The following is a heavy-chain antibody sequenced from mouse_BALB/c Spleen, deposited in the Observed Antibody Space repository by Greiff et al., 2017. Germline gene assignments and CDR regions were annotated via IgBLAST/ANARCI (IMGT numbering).Heavy chain of an antibody. V-gene: IGHV14-3*02. D-gene: IGHD1-1*01. CDR3: ARGDYYGSSWDFDY. J-gene: IGHJ2*01. CDR1: GFNIKDTY. CDR2: IDPANGNT. Sequence: EVQLQQSGAELVKPGASVKLSCTASGFNIKDTYMHWVKQRPEQGLEWIGRIDPANGNTKYDPKFQGKATITADTSSNTAYLQLSSLTSEDTAVYYCARGDYYGSSWDFDYWGQGTTLTVSS.